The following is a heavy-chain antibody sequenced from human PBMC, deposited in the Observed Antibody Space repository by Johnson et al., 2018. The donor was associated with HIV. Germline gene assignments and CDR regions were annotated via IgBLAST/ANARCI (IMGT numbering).Heavy chain of an antibody. D-gene: IGHD2-2*01. V-gene: IGHV3-30-3*01. CDR1: GFTFSSYA. J-gene: IGHJ3*02. CDR3: ARGGSSTSLDAFDI. Sequence: QMQLVESGGGLVQPGRSLRLSCAASGFTFSSYAMHWVRQAPGKGLEWVAVISYDGSNKYYADSVKGRFTISRDNSKNTLYLQMNSLRAEDTAVYYCARGGSSTSLDAFDIWGQGTMVTGSS. CDR2: ISYDGSNK.